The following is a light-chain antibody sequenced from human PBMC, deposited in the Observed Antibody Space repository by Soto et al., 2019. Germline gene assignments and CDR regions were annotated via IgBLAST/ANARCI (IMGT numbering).Light chain of an antibody. CDR3: LQYGSSPLT. J-gene: IGKJ4*01. CDR2: AAS. Sequence: DIQMTQSPSSLSASVGDRVTITCRASQSISTHLNWYQQKPGKAPNLLIYAASSLQSGVPSRFSGSGSGTDFTLTISRLEPEDFAVYYCLQYGSSPLTFGQGTKVDIK. CDR1: QSISTH. V-gene: IGKV1-39*01.